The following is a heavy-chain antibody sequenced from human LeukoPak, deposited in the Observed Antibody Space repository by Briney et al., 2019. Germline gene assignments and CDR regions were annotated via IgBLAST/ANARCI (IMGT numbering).Heavy chain of an antibody. CDR3: ASLAVAGLSGGY. Sequence: SETLSLTCTVSGGPISSDSYYWAWVRQPPGKGLEWIASIYYSGSTYYNPSLKSRLTISVDPSRNQFSLKLSSVTAADTAVYYCASLAVAGLSGGYGGQGTPVIVSS. CDR2: IYYSGST. J-gene: IGHJ4*02. D-gene: IGHD6-19*01. CDR1: GGPISSDSYY. V-gene: IGHV4-39*01.